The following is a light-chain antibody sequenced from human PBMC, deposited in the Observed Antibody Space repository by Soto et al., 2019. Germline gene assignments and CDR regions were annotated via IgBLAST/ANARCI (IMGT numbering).Light chain of an antibody. CDR1: QSVSNW. Sequence: DIQLTQSPSTLPASVGDRVTITCRASQSVSNWLAWYHQKPGKAPKLLIYAASSLQSGVPSRFSGSGSGTDFTLTISSLQPEDFATYYCQQSYSTPWTFGQGTKVDIK. CDR3: QQSYSTPWT. V-gene: IGKV1-39*01. CDR2: AAS. J-gene: IGKJ1*01.